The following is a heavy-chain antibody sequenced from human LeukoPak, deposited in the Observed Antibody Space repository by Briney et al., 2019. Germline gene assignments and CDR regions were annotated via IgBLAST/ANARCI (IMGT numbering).Heavy chain of an antibody. CDR1: GFTFDDYA. CDR3: ATDIPSGQQLCVDY. D-gene: IGHD5-18*01. J-gene: IGHJ4*02. CDR2: ISGDGGST. V-gene: IGHV3-43*02. Sequence: PGGSLRLSCAASGFTFDDYAMQWVRQAPGKGLEWVSLISGDGGSTYYADSVKGRFTISRDNSKTSLYLQMNSLKTEVTALYYCATDIPSGQQLCVDYWGQGTLVTVSS.